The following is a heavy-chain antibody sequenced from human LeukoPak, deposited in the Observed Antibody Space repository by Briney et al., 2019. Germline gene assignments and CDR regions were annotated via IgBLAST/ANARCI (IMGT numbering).Heavy chain of an antibody. Sequence: GGSLRLSCVASGFTFNSHGMHWDRQGPGKGPEWVAFIVYDGGYKYYADSVKGRFTISRDNSKNTLFLQMNSLRTEDTAVYYCAKVQSYYGILTGDPFDYWGQGTLVTVSS. J-gene: IGHJ4*02. V-gene: IGHV3-30*02. CDR2: IVYDGGYK. D-gene: IGHD3-9*01. CDR3: AKVQSYYGILTGDPFDY. CDR1: GFTFNSHG.